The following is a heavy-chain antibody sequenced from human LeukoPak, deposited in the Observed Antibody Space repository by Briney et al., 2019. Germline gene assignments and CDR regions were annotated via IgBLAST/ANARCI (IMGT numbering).Heavy chain of an antibody. CDR1: GGSISSSSYY. CDR2: IYYSGST. CDR3: ARRSSGWDHFDY. J-gene: IGHJ4*02. V-gene: IGHV4-39*01. D-gene: IGHD6-19*01. Sequence: PSETLSLTCTVSGGSISSSSYYWGWIRQPPGKGLEWIGSIYYSGSTYYNPSLKGRVTISVDTSKNQFSLKLSSVTAADTAVYYCARRSSGWDHFDYWGQGTLVTVSS.